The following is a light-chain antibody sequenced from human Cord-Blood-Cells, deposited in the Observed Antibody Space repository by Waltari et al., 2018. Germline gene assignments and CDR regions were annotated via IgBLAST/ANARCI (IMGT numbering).Light chain of an antibody. CDR1: QSVSSY. CDR2: DAS. J-gene: IGKJ4*01. V-gene: IGKV3-11*01. CDR3: QQRSNWPPLT. Sequence: EIVLTQSPATLSLSPGERATLSCRDSQSVSSYLAWYQQKPGQAPRHLIYDASNRSTCIPARFSCSGSGTDSTLTISSLEPEDFAVYYCQQRSNWPPLTIGGGTKVEIK.